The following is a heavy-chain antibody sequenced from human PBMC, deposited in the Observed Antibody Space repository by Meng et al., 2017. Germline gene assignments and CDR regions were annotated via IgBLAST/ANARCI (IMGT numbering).Heavy chain of an antibody. D-gene: IGHD6-13*01. J-gene: IGHJ4*02. Sequence: GGSLRLSCAASGFTFDDYAMHWVRQAPGQGLEWVSGISLNSGSIGYADSVKGRFTISRDNAKNSLYLQMNSLRAEDMALYYCAKDYSSSWYGGYFDYWGQGTLVTVSS. CDR1: GFTFDDYA. CDR2: ISLNSGSI. CDR3: AKDYSSSWYGGYFDY. V-gene: IGHV3-9*03.